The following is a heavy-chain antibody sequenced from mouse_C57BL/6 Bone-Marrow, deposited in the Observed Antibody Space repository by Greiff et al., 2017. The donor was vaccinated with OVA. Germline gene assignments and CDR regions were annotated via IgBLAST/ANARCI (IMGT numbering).Heavy chain of an antibody. D-gene: IGHD1-1*01. CDR2: IDPENGDT. Sequence: EVQLQQSGAELVRPGASVKLSCTASGFNIKDDYMHWVKQRPEQGLEWIGWIDPENGDTEYASKFQGKATITADTSSNTAYLQLSSLTSEDTAVYYCTTENYGSSFNYFDYWGQGTTLTVSS. CDR1: GFNIKDDY. CDR3: TTENYGSSFNYFDY. J-gene: IGHJ2*01. V-gene: IGHV14-4*01.